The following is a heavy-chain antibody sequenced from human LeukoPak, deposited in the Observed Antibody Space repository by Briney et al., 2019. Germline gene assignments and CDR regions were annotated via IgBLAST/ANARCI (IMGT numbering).Heavy chain of an antibody. D-gene: IGHD2-2*02. CDR1: GGSISSYY. J-gene: IGHJ3*02. V-gene: IGHV4-59*01. CDR3: AGLYCSSTSCYTSDAFDI. Sequence: SETLSLTCTVSGGSISSYYWSWIRQPPGKGLEWIGYIYYSGSTNYNPSLKSRVTISVDTSKNQFSLKLSSVTAADTAVYYCAGLYCSSTSCYTSDAFDIWGQGTMVTVSS. CDR2: IYYSGST.